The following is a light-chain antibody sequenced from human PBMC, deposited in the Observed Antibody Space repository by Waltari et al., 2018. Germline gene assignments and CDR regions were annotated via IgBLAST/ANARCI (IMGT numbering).Light chain of an antibody. CDR1: SSDVCGYNY. CDR2: DVS. CDR3: CSYAGSYTLV. Sequence: QSALTQPRSVSGSPGQSVTISCTGTSSDVCGYNYVSWYQQHPGKAHKLMIYDVSKRPSGVPDRFSGSKSGNTASLTISWLQAEYEADYYCCSYAGSYTLVFGGGTKLPVL. J-gene: IGLJ2*01. V-gene: IGLV2-11*01.